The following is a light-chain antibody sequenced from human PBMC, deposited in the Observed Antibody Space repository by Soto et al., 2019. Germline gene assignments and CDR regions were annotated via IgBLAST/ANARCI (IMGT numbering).Light chain of an antibody. CDR3: SSYTGSRTYVV. CDR1: SSDVGGYNY. V-gene: IGLV2-14*01. CDR2: DVS. Sequence: QSALTQPASVSGSPGQSITISCTGTSSDVGGYNYVSWYQQHPGKAPKLMIYDVSNRPSGVSNRLSGSKSGNTASLTISGLQAEDEADYYCSSYTGSRTYVVFGGGTKLTVL. J-gene: IGLJ2*01.